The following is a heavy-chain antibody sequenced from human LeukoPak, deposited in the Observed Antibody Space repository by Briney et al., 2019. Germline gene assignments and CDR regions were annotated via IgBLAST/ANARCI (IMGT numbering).Heavy chain of an antibody. V-gene: IGHV3-30*04. CDR1: GFTFSMSS. CDR3: ARGRAGIAAAGFDY. D-gene: IGHD6-13*01. CDR2: ISFDGANK. Sequence: GGSLRLSCATSGFTFSMSSMHWVRPAPGKGLECLAGISFDGANKFSGDSVKGRFSMSRDNSKNTLYLQMNSLGLDDTAVHFCARGRAGIAAAGFDYWGQGTLVTVSS. J-gene: IGHJ4*02.